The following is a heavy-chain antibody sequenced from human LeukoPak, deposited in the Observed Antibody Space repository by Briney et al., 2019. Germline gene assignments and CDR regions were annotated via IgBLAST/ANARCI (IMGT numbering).Heavy chain of an antibody. CDR2: IYYTGST. Sequence: GSLRLSCAASGFTFSSYSMNWVRQPPGKGLEWIGYIYYTGSTDYNPSLKSRVTMSVDTSKNQFSLKLSSVTAADTAVYSCARGSVRGEFDPWGQGTLVTVSS. V-gene: IGHV4-59*01. J-gene: IGHJ5*02. CDR1: GFTFSSYS. D-gene: IGHD3-10*01. CDR3: ARGSVRGEFDP.